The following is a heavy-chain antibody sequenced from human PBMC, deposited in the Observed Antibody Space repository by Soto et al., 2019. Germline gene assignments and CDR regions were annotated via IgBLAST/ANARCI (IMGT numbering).Heavy chain of an antibody. J-gene: IGHJ6*02. CDR2: IIPIFGTA. CDR1: GGTFSSYA. CDR3: ARSKGKVADIVVVPAAMDV. D-gene: IGHD2-2*01. Sequence: SVKVSCKASGGTFSSYAISWVRQAPGQGLEWMGGIIPIFGTANYAQKFQGRVTITADESTSTAYMELSSLRSEDTAVYYCARSKGKVADIVVVPAAMDVWGQGTTVTVSS. V-gene: IGHV1-69*13.